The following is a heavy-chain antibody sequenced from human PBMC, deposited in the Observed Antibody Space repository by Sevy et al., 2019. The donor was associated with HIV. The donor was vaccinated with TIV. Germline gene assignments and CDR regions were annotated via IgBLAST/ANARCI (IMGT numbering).Heavy chain of an antibody. D-gene: IGHD6-6*01. CDR1: GFRLSDYA. J-gene: IGHJ6*02. CDR3: AKDNRPATMSNSSYYYYYGMDV. CDR2: ISWNSVRL. Sequence: GGSLRLSCAASGFRLSDYAMHWVRQAPGKGLEWVSGISWNSVRLDYADSVKGRFTISRDNAKNCLYLQMNRLRSEDTALYYCAKDNRPATMSNSSYYYYYGMDVWGQGTTVTVSS. V-gene: IGHV3-9*01.